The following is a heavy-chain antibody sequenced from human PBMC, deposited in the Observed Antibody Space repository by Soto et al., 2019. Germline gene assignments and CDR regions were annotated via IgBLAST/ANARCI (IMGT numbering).Heavy chain of an antibody. J-gene: IGHJ4*02. D-gene: IGHD3-10*01. Sequence: GGSLRLSCAASGFTFSGSAMRWVRQASGKGLEWVGRIRSKANSYATAYAASVKGRFTISRDDSKNTAYLQMNSLKTEDTAVYYCTSRITMVRGVITHIDCWGQGTLVTVSS. V-gene: IGHV3-73*01. CDR3: TSRITMVRGVITHIDC. CDR2: IRSKANSYAT. CDR1: GFTFSGSA.